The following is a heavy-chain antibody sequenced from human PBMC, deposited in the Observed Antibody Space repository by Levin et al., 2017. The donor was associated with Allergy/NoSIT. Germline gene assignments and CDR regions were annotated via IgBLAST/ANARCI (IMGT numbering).Heavy chain of an antibody. D-gene: IGHD3-22*01. Sequence: KISCKASGGTFSSYAINWVRQTPGQGLEWMGGIIPLYGTANYAQKFQGRVTITVDESTGTAYMELSSLTSEDTAVYFCARLGRGITMKHAWFDPWGQGTLVTVSS. J-gene: IGHJ5*02. CDR2: IIPLYGTA. CDR1: GGTFSSYA. CDR3: ARLGRGITMKHAWFDP. V-gene: IGHV1-69*01.